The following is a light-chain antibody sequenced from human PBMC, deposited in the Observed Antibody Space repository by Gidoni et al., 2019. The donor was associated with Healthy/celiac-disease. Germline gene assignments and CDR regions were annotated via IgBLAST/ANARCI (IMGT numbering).Light chain of an antibody. Sequence: EIVMTQSPATLSVSPVERATLSCTASQRVSSNLAWYQQKPGQAPRRLIYGASTRATGIPARFSGSGSGTEFTLTISSLQSEDFAVYYCQQYNNWPPWTFGQGTKVEIK. V-gene: IGKV3-15*01. CDR1: QRVSSN. CDR3: QQYNNWPPWT. J-gene: IGKJ1*01. CDR2: GAS.